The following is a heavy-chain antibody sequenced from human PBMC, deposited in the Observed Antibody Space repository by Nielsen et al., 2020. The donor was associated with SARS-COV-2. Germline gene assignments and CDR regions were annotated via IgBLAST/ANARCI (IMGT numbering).Heavy chain of an antibody. CDR2: IYPGDSDT. D-gene: IGHD2-2*01. CDR3: ARHSLYCSSTSCYSYFDY. V-gene: IGHV5-51*01. Sequence: GGSLRLSCKGSGGSLTSDCTGWARQLPGKGLEWKGIIYPGDSDTRYSPSFQGQVTITADKSISTAYLQWSSLKASDTAMYYCARHSLYCSSTSCYSYFDYWGQGTLVTVSS. J-gene: IGHJ4*02. CDR1: GGSLTSDC.